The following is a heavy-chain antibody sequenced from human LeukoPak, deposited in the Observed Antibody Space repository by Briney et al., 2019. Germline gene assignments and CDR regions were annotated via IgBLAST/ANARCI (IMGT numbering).Heavy chain of an antibody. V-gene: IGHV1-8*01. J-gene: IGHJ4*02. CDR1: GYTFTSYD. CDR2: MNPNSGNT. Sequence: ASVKVSCKASGYTFTSYDINWVRQATGQGLEWMGWMNPNSGNTGYAQKFQGRVTMTRNTSISTAYMELSSLRSEGTAVYYCARGLTVRSSGTFGYWGQGTLVTVSS. D-gene: IGHD6-19*01. CDR3: ARGLTVRSSGTFGY.